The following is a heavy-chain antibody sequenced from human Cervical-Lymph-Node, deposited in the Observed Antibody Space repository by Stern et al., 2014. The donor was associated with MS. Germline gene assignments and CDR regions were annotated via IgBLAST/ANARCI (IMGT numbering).Heavy chain of an antibody. CDR1: GFTFSAYA. D-gene: IGHD1-26*01. CDR3: ARRAWEFLHVDY. Sequence: QVQLVESGGGVVQPGTSLRLSCAASGFTFSAYAMHWVRQAPGKGLEWVAFISFDGGTKDYADSVKGRFTISRDNSKNTFYLQMNSLRAEDTAVYFCARRAWEFLHVDYWGRGTLVTVSS. CDR2: ISFDGGTK. V-gene: IGHV3-30-3*01. J-gene: IGHJ4*02.